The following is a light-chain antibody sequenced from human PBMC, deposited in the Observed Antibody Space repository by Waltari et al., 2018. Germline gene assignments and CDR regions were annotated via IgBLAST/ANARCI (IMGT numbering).Light chain of an antibody. CDR3: CSFAGRGFSVI. CDR1: SSDVGKYNL. Sequence: QSALTQPASVSGSPGQSITISCTGTSSDVGKYNLVSWYQQHPGEVPKLMIYEVTKRPYGVSDRFSGSKSGNTASLTISGLQAEDEADYFCCSFAGRGFSVIFGGGTKLTVL. V-gene: IGLV2-23*02. CDR2: EVT. J-gene: IGLJ2*01.